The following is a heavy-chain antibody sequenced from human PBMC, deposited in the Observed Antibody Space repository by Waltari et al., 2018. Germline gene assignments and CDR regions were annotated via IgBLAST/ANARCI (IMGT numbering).Heavy chain of an antibody. J-gene: IGHJ5*02. Sequence: QITLKESGPTLVKPTQTLTLTCTFSGFSLSTSGVGVGWIRQPPGKALEWLALIYWNDDKRYSPSLKSRLTITKDTSKNQVVLTMTNMDPVDTATYYCAHSPKYYDFWSGYGTYNWFDPWGQGTLVTVSS. V-gene: IGHV2-5*01. CDR2: IYWNDDK. CDR3: AHSPKYYDFWSGYGTYNWFDP. CDR1: GFSLSTSGVG. D-gene: IGHD3-3*01.